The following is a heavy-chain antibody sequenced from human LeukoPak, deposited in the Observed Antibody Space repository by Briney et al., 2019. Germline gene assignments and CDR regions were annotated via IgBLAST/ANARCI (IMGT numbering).Heavy chain of an antibody. V-gene: IGHV4-59*01. D-gene: IGHD3-16*01. CDR2: IFYSGST. Sequence: SETLSLNCTVPGGSFTSFYWSWIRQPPGKGPGGIGYIFYSGSTNFNPPLKSRVTMSVDTSKNQFSLKLSSVTAADTAVYYCARADYDYIWGSFGYFDFWGQGTLVTVSS. J-gene: IGHJ4*02. CDR1: GGSFTSFY. CDR3: ARADYDYIWGSFGYFDF.